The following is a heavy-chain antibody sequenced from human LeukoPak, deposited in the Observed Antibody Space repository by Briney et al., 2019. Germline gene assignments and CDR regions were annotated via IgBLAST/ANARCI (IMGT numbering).Heavy chain of an antibody. CDR2: IIPILGIA. D-gene: IGHD2-2*01. Sequence: SVKVSCKTSGGTFSSYAINWVRQAPGQGLEWMGRIIPILGIADYAQRFQGRVTITADKSTRTAYMELSSLRSEDTAVYYCARSYQLLLNWFDPWGQGTLVTVSS. CDR1: GGTFSSYA. CDR3: ARSYQLLLNWFDP. V-gene: IGHV1-69*04. J-gene: IGHJ5*02.